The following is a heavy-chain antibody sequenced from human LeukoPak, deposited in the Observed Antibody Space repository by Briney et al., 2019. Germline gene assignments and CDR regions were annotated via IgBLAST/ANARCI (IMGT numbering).Heavy chain of an antibody. Sequence: GGSLRLSCAASGFTFSSYAMSWVPQAPGGGREWVSDISRSGGSTYYADSVKGRFDISRENSKNTLYLQMNSLRAEDTAVYYCAKPYSSGHGAFDIWGQGTMVTVSS. CDR1: GFTFSSYA. CDR3: AKPYSSGHGAFDI. D-gene: IGHD6-19*01. J-gene: IGHJ3*02. V-gene: IGHV3-23*01. CDR2: ISRSGGST.